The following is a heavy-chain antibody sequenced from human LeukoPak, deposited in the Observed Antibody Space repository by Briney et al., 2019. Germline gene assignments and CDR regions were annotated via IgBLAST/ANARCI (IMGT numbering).Heavy chain of an antibody. D-gene: IGHD5-18*01. Sequence: PSETLSLTYTVSGGSISSSSYYWGWIRQPPGKGLEWIGSIYYSGSTYYNPSLKSRVTISVDTSKNQFSLKLSSVTAADTAVYYCARQGDTAMRYYYYYYMDVWGKGTTVTISS. V-gene: IGHV4-39*01. CDR3: ARQGDTAMRYYYYYYMDV. CDR2: IYYSGST. CDR1: GGSISSSSYY. J-gene: IGHJ6*03.